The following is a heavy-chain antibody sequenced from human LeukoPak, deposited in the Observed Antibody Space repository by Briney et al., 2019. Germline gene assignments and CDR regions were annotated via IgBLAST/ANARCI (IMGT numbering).Heavy chain of an antibody. CDR3: AGGDSSGWTDFDY. J-gene: IGHJ4*02. Sequence: SDTLSLTCTGSSGSITPFQGSYFPQPPGKGLEWIGFISYPGSTNYNPSLKMRVTISLDTSKKQFSLKLSSVTAADPAVFYCAGGDSSGWTDFDYWGQGTLVTVSS. CDR2: ISYPGST. CDR1: SGSITPFQ. V-gene: IGHV4-59*07. D-gene: IGHD6-19*01.